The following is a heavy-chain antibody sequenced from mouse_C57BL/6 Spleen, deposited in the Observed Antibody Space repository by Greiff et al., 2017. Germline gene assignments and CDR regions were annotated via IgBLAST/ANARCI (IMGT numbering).Heavy chain of an antibody. CDR2: IDPSDSST. D-gene: IGHD6-1*01. Sequence: QVQLQQPGAELVMPGASVKLSCKASGYTFTSYWMHWVKQRPGQGLEWIGEIDPSDSSTNYNQKFKGKSTLTVDKSSSTAYMQLSSLTSEDSAVYYCARGGVPYYFDYWGQGTTLTVSS. CDR3: ARGGVPYYFDY. CDR1: GYTFTSYW. V-gene: IGHV1-69*01. J-gene: IGHJ2*01.